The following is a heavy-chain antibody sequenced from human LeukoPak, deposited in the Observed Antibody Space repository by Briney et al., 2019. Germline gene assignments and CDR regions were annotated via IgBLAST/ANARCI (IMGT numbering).Heavy chain of an antibody. CDR3: ARVRAAVAHHYYYYYGMDV. Sequence: PSETLSLTCAVSGGSISSGGYSWSWIRQPPGKGLEWIGEINHSGSTNYNPSLKSRVTISVDTSKNQFSLKLSSVTAADTAVYYCARVRAAVAHHYYYYYGMDVWGQGTTVTVSS. V-gene: IGHV4-30-2*01. CDR1: GGSISSGGYS. J-gene: IGHJ6*02. D-gene: IGHD6-19*01. CDR2: INHSGST.